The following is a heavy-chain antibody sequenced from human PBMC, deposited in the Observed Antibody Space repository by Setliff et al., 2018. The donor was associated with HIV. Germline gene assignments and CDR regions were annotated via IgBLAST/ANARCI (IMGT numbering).Heavy chain of an antibody. CDR2: VNTNNDKT. D-gene: IGHD6-19*01. CDR3: ARDLYTSGWPDWFDP. J-gene: IGHJ5*02. CDR1: GYTFTNFG. V-gene: IGHV1-18*01. Sequence: ASVKVSCKASGYTFTNFGITWVRQVPGQGLEWMGWVNTNNDKTNYAQKFQGRVTMTTDRSTKTAYLDLGSLRPDDTAVYYCARDLYTSGWPDWFDPWGPGTLVTVSS.